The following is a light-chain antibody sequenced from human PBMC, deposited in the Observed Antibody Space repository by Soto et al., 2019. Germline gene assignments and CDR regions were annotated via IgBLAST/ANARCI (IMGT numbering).Light chain of an antibody. J-gene: IGKJ4*01. Sequence: DIVMTQSPDSLAVSLGERATINCKSSQSLLYSSNSKNYLAWYQQKPGQPPKLLIYWASTRESGVPDRFSGSGSATDFSLTISSLQAEDVAVYYCQQYFGAPFTFGGGTHVEIK. V-gene: IGKV4-1*01. CDR2: WAS. CDR1: QSLLYSSNSKNY. CDR3: QQYFGAPFT.